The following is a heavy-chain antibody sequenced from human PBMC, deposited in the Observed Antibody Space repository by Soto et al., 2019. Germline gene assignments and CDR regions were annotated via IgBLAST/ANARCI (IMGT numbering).Heavy chain of an antibody. CDR1: GGSISSGGYY. J-gene: IGHJ4*01. Sequence: SETLSLTCTVSGGSISSGGYYWSWIRQHPGKGLEWIGYIYYSGSTYYNPSLKSRVTISVDTSKNQFSLKLSSVTAADTAVYYCARDGSWSGQPDTHFDYWGQGTLVTVSS. CDR2: IYYSGST. D-gene: IGHD3-3*01. CDR3: ARDGSWSGQPDTHFDY. V-gene: IGHV4-31*03.